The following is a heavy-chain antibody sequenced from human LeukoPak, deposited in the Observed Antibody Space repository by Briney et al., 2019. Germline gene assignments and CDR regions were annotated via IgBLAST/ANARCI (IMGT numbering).Heavy chain of an antibody. J-gene: IGHJ4*02. CDR3: ARGHYDVLAASYKRTPDY. CDR1: GFTFNTFN. CDR2: ITSGGDYI. V-gene: IGHV3-21*01. D-gene: IGHD3-9*01. Sequence: GGSLRLSRAASGFTFNTFNMNWVRQAPGKGLEWVSSITSGGDYIYYADSVKGRFTTSRDNAKNSLSLQLTSLRVEDTAVYYCARGHYDVLAASYKRTPDYWGQGTLVTVSS.